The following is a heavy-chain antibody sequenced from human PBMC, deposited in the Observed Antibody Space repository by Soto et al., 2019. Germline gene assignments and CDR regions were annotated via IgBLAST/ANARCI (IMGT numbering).Heavy chain of an antibody. CDR1: GFTFSSYA. D-gene: IGHD3-22*01. V-gene: IGHV3-23*01. J-gene: IGHJ3*02. CDR3: AKFITMIVVVIGDAFDI. CDR2: ISGSGGST. Sequence: GGSLRLSCAASGFTFSSYAMNWVRQTPGKGLEWVSVISGSGGSTYYADSVKGRFTISRDNYKNTLYLQMNSLRAEDTAVYYCAKFITMIVVVIGDAFDIWGQGTMVTVSS.